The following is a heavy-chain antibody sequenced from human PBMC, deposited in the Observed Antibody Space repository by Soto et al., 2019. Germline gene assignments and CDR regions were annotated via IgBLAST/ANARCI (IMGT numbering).Heavy chain of an antibody. CDR3: ASGMTTVTTLDY. J-gene: IGHJ4*02. D-gene: IGHD4-4*01. CDR2: LYHRGST. CDR1: GGSISSGGYS. V-gene: IGHV4-30-2*01. Sequence: QLQLQESGSGLVKPSQTLSLTCAVSGGSISSGGYSCSWIRQPPGKGREWIGYLYHRGSTYYNPALKSRVTISVDRSKNQFSLKLSSVTAADTAVYYCASGMTTVTTLDYWGQGTLVTVSS.